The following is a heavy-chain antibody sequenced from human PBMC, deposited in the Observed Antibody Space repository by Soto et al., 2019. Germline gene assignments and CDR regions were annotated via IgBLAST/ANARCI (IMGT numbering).Heavy chain of an antibody. CDR1: GGSISSGDYY. V-gene: IGHV4-30-4*01. J-gene: IGHJ4*02. CDR3: ARTLGYYGSGSYQYYFDY. Sequence: SETLSLTCTVSGGSISSGDYYWSWIRQPPGKGLEWIGYIYYSGSTYYNPSLKSRVTISVDTSKNQFSLKLSSVTAADTAVYYCARTLGYYGSGSYQYYFDYWGQGTLVTVSS. CDR2: IYYSGST. D-gene: IGHD3-10*01.